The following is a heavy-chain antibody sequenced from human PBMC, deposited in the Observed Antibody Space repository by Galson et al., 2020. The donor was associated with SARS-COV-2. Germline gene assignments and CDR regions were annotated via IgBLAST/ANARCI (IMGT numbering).Heavy chain of an antibody. V-gene: IGHV4-34*01. CDR2: INHSGIT. J-gene: IGHJ2*01. CDR3: ARTVGAPGYFDL. D-gene: IGHD4-17*01. CDR1: VGSFSGYY. Sequence: SETLSPTCAAYVGSFSGYYWSWIRQPPGGGLEWIGEINHSGITNYNPSLRSRVTISVDTSKNQFSLRLSFVTTADTSIYYCARTVGAPGYFDLWDRGTLVTVSS.